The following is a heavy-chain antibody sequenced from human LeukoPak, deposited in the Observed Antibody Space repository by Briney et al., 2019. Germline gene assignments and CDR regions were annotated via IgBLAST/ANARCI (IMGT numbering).Heavy chain of an antibody. CDR1: GFTFSDFW. Sequence: GGSLRLSCAASGFTFSDFWMSWVRQAPGKGLEWVATIKLDGSEEYYVDSVKGRFTISRDDAKTSLFLQMNNLRAEDTAVYYCSRDRDSNGSWEINCDYWGQGTLVTVSS. CDR3: SRDRDSNGSWEINCDY. J-gene: IGHJ4*02. D-gene: IGHD6-13*01. CDR2: IKLDGSEE. V-gene: IGHV3-7*01.